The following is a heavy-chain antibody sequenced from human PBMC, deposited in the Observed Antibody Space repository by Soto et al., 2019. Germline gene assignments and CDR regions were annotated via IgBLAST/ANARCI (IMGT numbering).Heavy chain of an antibody. D-gene: IGHD3-3*01. Sequence: GESLKISCTASGFTFGDYAMSWFCQAPGKGLEWVGFIRSKAYGGTTEYAASVKGRFTISRDDSKSIAYLQMNSLKTEDTAVYYCTRARYYDFWRSSGDFDYWGQGTLVTVSS. V-gene: IGHV3-49*03. CDR3: TRARYYDFWRSSGDFDY. CDR2: IRSKAYGGTT. CDR1: GFTFGDYA. J-gene: IGHJ4*02.